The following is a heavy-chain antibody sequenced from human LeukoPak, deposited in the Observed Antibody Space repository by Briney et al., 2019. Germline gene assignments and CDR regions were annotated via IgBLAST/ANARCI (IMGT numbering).Heavy chain of an antibody. Sequence: SETLSLTCTVSGGSISNYYWSWIRQPPGKGLEWIGYIYNSGSTNYNPSLKSRVTISLDTSNNQFSLKLTSVTAADTAVYYCATQYVEITDSYSFENWGQRTLGTVSS. CDR1: GGSISNYY. J-gene: IGHJ4*02. D-gene: IGHD3-10*01. CDR2: IYNSGST. CDR3: ATQYVEITDSYSFEN. V-gene: IGHV4-59*01.